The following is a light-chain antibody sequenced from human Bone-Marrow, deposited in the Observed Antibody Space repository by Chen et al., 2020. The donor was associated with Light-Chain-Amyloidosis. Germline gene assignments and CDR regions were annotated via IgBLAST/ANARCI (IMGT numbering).Light chain of an antibody. CDR2: RDT. J-gene: IGLJ2*01. V-gene: IGLV3-25*03. Sequence: SHELTQTTSVAVAPGQTASITCSGDDLPTKYAYWYQQKPGKAPVLVIHRDTERPSGISERFSGSSSGTTATLTISGVQAEDEADYHCQSADSSGTYEVIFGGGTKLTVL. CDR1: DLPTKY. CDR3: QSADSSGTYEVI.